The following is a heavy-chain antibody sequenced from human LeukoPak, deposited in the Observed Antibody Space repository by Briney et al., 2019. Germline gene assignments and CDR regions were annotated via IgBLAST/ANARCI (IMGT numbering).Heavy chain of an antibody. CDR1: GYTFTSYG. Sequence: GASVKVSCKASGYTFTSYGISWVRQAPGQGLEWMGWISAYNGNTNYAQKLQGRVTMTTDTSTSTAYMELRSLRSDDTAVYYCARGGVAATNYYYYYYMDVWGKGTTVTISS. CDR2: ISAYNGNT. CDR3: ARGGVAATNYYYYYYMDV. V-gene: IGHV1-18*01. D-gene: IGHD2-15*01. J-gene: IGHJ6*03.